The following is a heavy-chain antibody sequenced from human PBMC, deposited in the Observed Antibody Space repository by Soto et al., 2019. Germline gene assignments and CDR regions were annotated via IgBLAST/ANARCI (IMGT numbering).Heavy chain of an antibody. CDR3: ARGGGRFGYCSGGSCYYFDY. D-gene: IGHD2-15*01. Sequence: SETLSLTCAVSGGSISSGGYSWSWIRQHPGKGLEWIGYIYYSGSTYYNPSLKSRVTISVDTSKNQFSLKLSSVTAADTAVYYCARGGGRFGYCSGGSCYYFDYWGQGTLVTVSS. CDR1: GGSISSGGYS. V-gene: IGHV4-31*11. J-gene: IGHJ4*02. CDR2: IYYSGST.